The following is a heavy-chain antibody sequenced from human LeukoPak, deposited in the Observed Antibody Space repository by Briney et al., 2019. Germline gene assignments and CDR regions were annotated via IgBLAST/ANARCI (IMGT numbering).Heavy chain of an antibody. J-gene: IGHJ4*02. D-gene: IGHD3-10*01. CDR1: GFNFISYS. CDR3: ARAMVRGVNDY. V-gene: IGHV3-21*01. Sequence: GGSLRLSCAASGFNFISYSINWVRQAPGKALEWVSSISRSSVYIYYADSVKGRFTISRDNAKSSLYLQMSSLRAEDTAVYYCARAMVRGVNDYWGQGTLVTVSS. CDR2: ISRSSVYI.